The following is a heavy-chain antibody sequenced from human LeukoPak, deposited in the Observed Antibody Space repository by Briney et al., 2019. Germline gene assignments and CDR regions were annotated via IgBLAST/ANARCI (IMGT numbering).Heavy chain of an antibody. J-gene: IGHJ2*01. CDR1: GFTFSSYA. Sequence: GGSLRLPCAASGFTFSSYAMHWVRQAPGKGLEWAAVISYDGSNKYYADSVKGRFTISRDNSKNTLYLQMNSLRAEDTAVYYCARDGTVDCSSTSCYGHLPNFDLWGRGTLVTVSS. D-gene: IGHD2-2*01. CDR2: ISYDGSNK. CDR3: ARDGTVDCSSTSCYGHLPNFDL. V-gene: IGHV3-30-3*01.